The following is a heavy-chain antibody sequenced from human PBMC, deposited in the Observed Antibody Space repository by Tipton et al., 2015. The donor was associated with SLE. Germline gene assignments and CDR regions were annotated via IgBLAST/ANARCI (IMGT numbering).Heavy chain of an antibody. Sequence: TLSLTCTVSDGSISDYYWTWIRQPAGEGLEWIGRIYASGSANYNPSLRSRAAMSVDTSKSHFSLKLTSLTAADTAVYYCARDSPTVAGTFDSRGQGTLVIVSA. V-gene: IGHV4-4*07. CDR3: ARDSPTVAGTFDS. CDR1: DGSISDYY. D-gene: IGHD6-19*01. J-gene: IGHJ4*02. CDR2: IYASGSA.